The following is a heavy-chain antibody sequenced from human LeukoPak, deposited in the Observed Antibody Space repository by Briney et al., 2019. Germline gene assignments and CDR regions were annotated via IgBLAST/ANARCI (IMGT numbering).Heavy chain of an antibody. CDR2: INHGGST. J-gene: IGHJ4*02. Sequence: PSETLSLTCAVYGGSFSGYYWSWIRQPPGKGLEWIGEINHGGSTNYNPSLKSRVTISVDTSKNQFSLKLSSVTAADTAVYYCASFDYWGQGTLVTVSS. CDR1: GGSFSGYY. CDR3: ASFDY. V-gene: IGHV4-34*01.